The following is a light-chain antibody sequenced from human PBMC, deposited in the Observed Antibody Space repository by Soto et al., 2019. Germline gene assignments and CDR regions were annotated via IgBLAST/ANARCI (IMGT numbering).Light chain of an antibody. J-gene: IGKJ2*01. V-gene: IGKV3-15*01. Sequence: EIVMTQSPATLSVSPGERATLSCRASQSVSSNLAWYQQKPGQAPRLLIYGASTRATGIPARLSGSGSGTEFTLTISSLQSEDFAVYYCQQYNNWPYTFGQGTKWIS. CDR1: QSVSSN. CDR3: QQYNNWPYT. CDR2: GAS.